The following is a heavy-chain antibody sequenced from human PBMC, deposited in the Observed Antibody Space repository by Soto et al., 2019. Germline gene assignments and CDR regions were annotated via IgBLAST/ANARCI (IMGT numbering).Heavy chain of an antibody. D-gene: IGHD2-2*01. CDR1: GFTFSSYS. CDR3: ASSRIVVVPAAMRRDNYYYYMDV. Sequence: GGSLRLSCAASGFTFSSYSMNWVRQAPGKGLEWVSSISSSSSYIYYADSVKGRFTISRDNAKNSLYLQMNSLRAEDTAVYYCASSRIVVVPAAMRRDNYYYYMDVWGKGTTVTVSS. CDR2: ISSSSSYI. J-gene: IGHJ6*03. V-gene: IGHV3-21*01.